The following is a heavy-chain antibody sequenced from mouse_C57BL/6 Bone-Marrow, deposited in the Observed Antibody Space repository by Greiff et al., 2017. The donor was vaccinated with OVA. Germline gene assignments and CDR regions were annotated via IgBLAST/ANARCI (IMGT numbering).Heavy chain of an antibody. CDR2: LYPSDGST. CDR1: GYTFTDHT. J-gene: IGHJ1*03. V-gene: IGHV1-78*01. D-gene: IGHD4-1*01. CDR3: EREGLGRGGHWYFDV. Sequence: QVQLQQSDAELVKPGASVKISCKVSGYTFTDHTIHWMKQRPEQGLEWIGYLYPSDGSTKYNEKFKGKATLTADKSSSTAYMQLNSLTSEDSAVYLCEREGLGRGGHWYFDVWGTGTTVTVSS.